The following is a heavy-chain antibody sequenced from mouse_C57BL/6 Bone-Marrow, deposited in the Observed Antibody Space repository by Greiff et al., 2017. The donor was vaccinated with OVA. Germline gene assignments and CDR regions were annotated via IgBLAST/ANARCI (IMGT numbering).Heavy chain of an antibody. V-gene: IGHV5-16*01. D-gene: IGHD1-2*01. CDR2: INNDGSST. CDR1: GFTFSDYY. J-gene: IGHJ1*03. Sequence: EVMLVESEGGLVQPGSSMKLSCTASGFTFSDYYMAWVRQVPEKGLEWVANINNDGSSTYYLASLKSRFIISRDNAKNILYLQMNSLKSEDTATYYCARDAHYYLYWYFDVWGTGTTVTVSS. CDR3: ARDAHYYLYWYFDV.